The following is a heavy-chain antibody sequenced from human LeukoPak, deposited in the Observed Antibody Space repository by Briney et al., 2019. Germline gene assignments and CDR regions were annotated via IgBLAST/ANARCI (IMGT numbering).Heavy chain of an antibody. CDR2: IYYSGST. V-gene: IGHV4-59*01. Sequence: PSETLSLTCTVSGGSISSYYWSWIRQPPGKGLEWIGYIYYSGSTNCNPSLKSRVTISVDTSKNQFSLKLSSVTAADTAVYYCAGVSSNRKYYYYYYGMDVWGQGTTVTVSS. D-gene: IGHD6-13*01. J-gene: IGHJ6*02. CDR3: AGVSSNRKYYYYYYGMDV. CDR1: GGSISSYY.